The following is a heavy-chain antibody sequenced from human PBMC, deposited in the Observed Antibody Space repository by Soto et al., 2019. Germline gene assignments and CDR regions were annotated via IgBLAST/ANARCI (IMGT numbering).Heavy chain of an antibody. CDR1: GFTFSRDG. D-gene: IGHD4-17*01. CDR3: AKERATTTAFDY. CDR2: ITDNGGST. V-gene: IGHV3-23*01. J-gene: IGHJ4*02. Sequence: GGSLRLSCAASGFTFSRDGMSWVRQAPGKGLEWVSLITDNGGSTYYADSVKGRFTISRDNTKNTLFLQMNSLRAEDTAVYYCAKERATTTAFDYRGQGALVTVS.